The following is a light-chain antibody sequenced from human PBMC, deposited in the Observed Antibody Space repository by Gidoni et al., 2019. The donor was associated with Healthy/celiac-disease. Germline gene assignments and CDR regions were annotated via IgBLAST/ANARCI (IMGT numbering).Light chain of an antibody. V-gene: IGKV3-20*01. CDR1: QSVSSSY. J-gene: IGKJ4*01. CDR2: GAS. Sequence: ESVLTQSPGTLSLSPGERATLSCRASQSVSSSYLAWYQPKPGQAPRLLIYGASSRATGIPDRFSGSGSGTDFTLTISRLEPEDFAVYYCQQYGSSPPSLTFGGGTKVEIK. CDR3: QQYGSSPPSLT.